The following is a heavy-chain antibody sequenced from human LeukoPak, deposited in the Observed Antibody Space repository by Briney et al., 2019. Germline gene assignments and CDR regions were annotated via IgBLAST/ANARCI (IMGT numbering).Heavy chain of an antibody. D-gene: IGHD3-22*01. CDR1: GFTFSSYA. V-gene: IGHV3-66*01. CDR2: ISGVGST. Sequence: GGSLRLSCAASGFTFSSYAMHWVRQAPGKGLEWVSSISGVGSTSYADSVKGRFTISRDNSRSTLYLLMDSLRAEDTAVYYCARSGYYYDSSGSSSWGQGTLVTVSS. CDR3: ARSGYYYDSSGSSS. J-gene: IGHJ5*02.